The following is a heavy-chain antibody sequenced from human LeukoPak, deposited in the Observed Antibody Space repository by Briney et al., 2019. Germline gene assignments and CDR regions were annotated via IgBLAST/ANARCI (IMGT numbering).Heavy chain of an antibody. J-gene: IGHJ6*04. CDR2: IYYSGST. CDR1: GGSISSYY. Sequence: PSETLSLTCTVSGGSISSYYWSWIRQPPGKGLEWIGYIYYSGSTNYNPSLKSRVTISVDTSKNQFSLKLSSVTAADTAVYYCARETYGMDVRGKGTTVTVSS. CDR3: ARETYGMDV. V-gene: IGHV4-59*01.